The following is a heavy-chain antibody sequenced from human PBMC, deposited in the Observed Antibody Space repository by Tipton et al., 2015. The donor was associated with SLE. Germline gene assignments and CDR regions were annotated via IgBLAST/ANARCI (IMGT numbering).Heavy chain of an antibody. CDR2: VSGDSGST. V-gene: IGHV3-23*01. CDR3: ARESDFWSGYKNWFDS. D-gene: IGHD3-3*01. Sequence: SLRLSCAASGFTFSIYAMSWVRQAPGKGLEWISGVSGDSGSTYYADSVKGRFTISRDNSKNTLYLQMNSLRVEDTAMYFCARESDFWSGYKNWFDSWGQGTLVTVAS. J-gene: IGHJ5*01. CDR1: GFTFSIYA.